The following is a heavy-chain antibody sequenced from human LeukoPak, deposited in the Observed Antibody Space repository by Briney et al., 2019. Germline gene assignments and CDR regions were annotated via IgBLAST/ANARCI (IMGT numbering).Heavy chain of an antibody. CDR2: INSHRTTP. CDR3: ARATLDIVGATRTFDY. D-gene: IGHD2-2*03. CDR1: GFTFSSYW. V-gene: IGHV3-74*01. Sequence: PGGSLRLSCAASGFTFSSYWMHWVGHAPGEGMVCVSRINSHRTTPTSADPVNGRFTLSRDTASNTLYMQMNSLRAEYTAVYYCARATLDIVGATRTFDYWGQGTLVTVSS. J-gene: IGHJ4*02.